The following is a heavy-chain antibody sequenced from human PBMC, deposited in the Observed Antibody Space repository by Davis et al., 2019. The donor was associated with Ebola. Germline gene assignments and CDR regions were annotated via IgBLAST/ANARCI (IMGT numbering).Heavy chain of an antibody. Sequence: GESLKISCAASGFTLSDHYMDWVRQAPGKGLEWVSAISGSGGSTYYADSVKGRFTISRDNSKNTLYLQMNSLRAEDTAVYYCARDQGNQYYYYGMDVWGKGTTVTVSS. CDR3: ARDQGNQYYYYGMDV. V-gene: IGHV3-23*01. CDR2: ISGSGGST. D-gene: IGHD1-14*01. CDR1: GFTLSDHY. J-gene: IGHJ6*04.